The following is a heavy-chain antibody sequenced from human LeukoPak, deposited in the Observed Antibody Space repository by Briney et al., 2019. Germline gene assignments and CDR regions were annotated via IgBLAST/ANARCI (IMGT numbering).Heavy chain of an antibody. CDR1: GGSFSGYY. D-gene: IGHD1-26*01. J-gene: IGHJ4*02. CDR3: ARGLGAPENY. CDR2: INHSGST. V-gene: IGHV4-34*01. Sequence: SETLSLTCAVYGGSFSGYYWSWIRQPPGEGLEWIGEINHSGSTNYNPSLKSRVTISVDTSKNQFSLKLSSVTAADTAVYYCARGLGAPENYWGQGTLVTVSS.